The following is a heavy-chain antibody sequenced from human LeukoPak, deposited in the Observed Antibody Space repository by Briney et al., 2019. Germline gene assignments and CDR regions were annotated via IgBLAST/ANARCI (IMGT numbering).Heavy chain of an antibody. CDR3: AKTTRGYSLSAFDI. CDR1: GFTFSSYG. J-gene: IGHJ3*02. Sequence: GGSLRLSCAASGFTFSSYGMHWVRQAPGKGLEWVAVIWYDGSNKYYADSVKGRFTISRDNSKNTLYLQMNSLRAEDTAVYYCAKTTRGYSLSAFDIWGQGTVVTVSS. CDR2: IWYDGSNK. V-gene: IGHV3-33*06. D-gene: IGHD5-18*01.